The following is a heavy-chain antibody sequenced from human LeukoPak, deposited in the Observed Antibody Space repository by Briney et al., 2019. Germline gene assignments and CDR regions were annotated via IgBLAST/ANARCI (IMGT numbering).Heavy chain of an antibody. CDR2: IYYSGSS. CDR1: GGSISGYH. Sequence: NTSETLSLTCNVSGGSISGYHWSWLRQPPGKGLEWLGYIYYSGSSNYNPSLKSRVTMSADTSKNQFSLKLSSVTAADTAVYYCARVPRSYYYYYYMDVWGKGTTVTVSS. V-gene: IGHV4-59*01. J-gene: IGHJ6*03. CDR3: ARVPRSYYYYYYMDV.